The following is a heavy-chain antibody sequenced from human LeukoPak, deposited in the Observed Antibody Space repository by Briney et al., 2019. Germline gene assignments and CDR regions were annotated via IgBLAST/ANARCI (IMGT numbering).Heavy chain of an antibody. CDR3: ARAYQTLPAGY. CDR2: INSDGSST. CDR1: GFSFTSYW. Sequence: GGSLRLSCAASGFSFTSYWMHWVRQAPGKGLVWVSRINSDGSSTTYADSVKGRFTMSGDNAKNTLYLQMNSLRAEDTAVYFCARAYQTLPAGYWGQGTLVTVSS. J-gene: IGHJ4*02. D-gene: IGHD2-2*01. V-gene: IGHV3-74*01.